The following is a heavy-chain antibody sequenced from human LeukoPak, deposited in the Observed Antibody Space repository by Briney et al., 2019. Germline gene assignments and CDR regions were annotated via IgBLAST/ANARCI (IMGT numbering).Heavy chain of an antibody. V-gene: IGHV4-59*11. D-gene: IGHD3-16*02. CDR3: ARDHYDYVWGSYHYFDY. J-gene: IGHJ4*02. CDR2: IYYSGST. Sequence: SETLSLTCTVSGGSISSHYWSWIRQPPGKGLEWIGYIYYSGSTNYNPSLKSPVTISVATSKNPFSLKLSSVTAADTAVYYCARDHYDYVWGSYHYFDYWGQGTLVTVSS. CDR1: GGSISSHY.